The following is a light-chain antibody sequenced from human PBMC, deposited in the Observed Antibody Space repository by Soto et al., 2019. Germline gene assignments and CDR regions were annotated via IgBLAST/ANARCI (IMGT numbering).Light chain of an antibody. J-gene: IGLJ3*02. CDR3: QSYDSRLTGAV. CDR2: GNS. Sequence: QLVLTQPPSVSGAPGQRVTVSCTGSSSNIGAGYDVYWYQQLPETAPKLLIYGNSNRPSGVPDRFSGSKSATSASLVITGLQAEDEADYYCQSYDSRLTGAVFGGGTKLTVL. CDR1: SSNIGAGYD. V-gene: IGLV1-40*01.